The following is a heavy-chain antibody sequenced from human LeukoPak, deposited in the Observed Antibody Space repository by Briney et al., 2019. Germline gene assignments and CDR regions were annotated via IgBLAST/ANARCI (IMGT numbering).Heavy chain of an antibody. Sequence: GGSLRLSCAAPGLTFSSYSMNWVRQAPGKGLEWVSSISSSSSYIYYADSVKGRFTISRDNAKNSLYLQMNSLRAEDAAVYYCARGPPNDYWGQGTLVTVSS. CDR2: ISSSSSYI. CDR3: ARGPPNDY. V-gene: IGHV3-21*01. CDR1: GLTFSSYS. J-gene: IGHJ4*02.